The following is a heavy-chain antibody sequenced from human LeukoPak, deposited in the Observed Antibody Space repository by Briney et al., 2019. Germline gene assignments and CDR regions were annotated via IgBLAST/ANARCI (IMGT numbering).Heavy chain of an antibody. Sequence: GGSLRLSCAASGFTFSSSAMSWVRQAPGKGLEWVSAISNNGGYTYYADSVQGRFTISRDNSKSTLCLQMNSLRAEDTAVYYCAKDHRAAMYNWNYGGTDYYFDYWGQGTLVTVS. D-gene: IGHD1-20*01. V-gene: IGHV3-23*01. CDR2: ISNNGGYT. CDR1: GFTFSSSA. CDR3: AKDHRAAMYNWNYGGTDYYFDY. J-gene: IGHJ4*02.